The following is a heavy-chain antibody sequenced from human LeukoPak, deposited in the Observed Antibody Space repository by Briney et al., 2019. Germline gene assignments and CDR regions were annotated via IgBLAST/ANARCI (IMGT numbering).Heavy chain of an antibody. D-gene: IGHD4-23*01. CDR1: GSTFINYD. V-gene: IGHV1-18*01. Sequence: ASVKVSCKASGSTFINYDIRWVRQAPGQGLEWMGWISRYNGNTNYAQKFQGRVTMTTDTSTSTAYMELRSLRSDDTAVYYCAREVTHHVYYGMDVWGQGTTVTVSS. CDR2: ISRYNGNT. CDR3: AREVTHHVYYGMDV. J-gene: IGHJ6*02.